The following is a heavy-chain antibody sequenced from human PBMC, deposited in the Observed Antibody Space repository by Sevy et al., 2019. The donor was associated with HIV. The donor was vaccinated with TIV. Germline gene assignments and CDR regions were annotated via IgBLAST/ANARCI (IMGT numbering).Heavy chain of an antibody. CDR2: ISSGSNYI. CDR1: GFTFNKYN. D-gene: IGHD3-10*01. V-gene: IGHV3-21*01. J-gene: IGHJ4*02. Sequence: GGSLRLSCAASGFTFNKYNMIWVRQAPGKGLEWVSFISSGSNYIYYADSVRGRFTTSRDNAKNSLYLQMNTLRAEDTAVYYCARAGSGRYWGQGTLVTVSS. CDR3: ARAGSGRY.